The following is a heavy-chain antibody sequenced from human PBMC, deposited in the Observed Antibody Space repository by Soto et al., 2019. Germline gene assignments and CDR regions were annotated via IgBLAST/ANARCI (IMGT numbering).Heavy chain of an antibody. V-gene: IGHV3-23*01. CDR3: AKKSTTFDY. CDR1: GFTFSSYA. Sequence: GSLRLSCAASGFTFSSYAMHWVRQAPGKGLEWVSDINNSGGATYYADSVKGRFTISRDNSKNTLYLQMNNLRAEDTAVYYCAKKSTTFDYWGQGALVTVSS. CDR2: INNSGGAT. J-gene: IGHJ4*02. D-gene: IGHD1-1*01.